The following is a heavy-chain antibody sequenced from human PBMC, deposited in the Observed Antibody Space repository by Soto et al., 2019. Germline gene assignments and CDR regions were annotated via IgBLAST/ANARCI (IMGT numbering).Heavy chain of an antibody. V-gene: IGHV3-30*18. CDR1: GFTFSSYG. CDR3: AKDTRTHYYGSGSFLPYYYYGMGV. D-gene: IGHD3-10*01. CDR2: ISYDGSNK. Sequence: PXGSLRLSCAAAGFTFSSYGMHWVRQAPGKGLDWVAVISYDGSNKYYADSVKGRFTISRDNSKNTLYLQMNSLRAEDTAVYYCAKDTRTHYYGSGSFLPYYYYGMGVWGQGTTVTVSS. J-gene: IGHJ6*02.